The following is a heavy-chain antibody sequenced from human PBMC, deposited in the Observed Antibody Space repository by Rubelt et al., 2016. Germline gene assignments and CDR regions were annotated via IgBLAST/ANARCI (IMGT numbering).Heavy chain of an antibody. CDR3: ARGLGLGYSSSWFNWFDP. V-gene: IGHV1-3*01. CDR1: GYTFTSYA. D-gene: IGHD6-13*01. J-gene: IGHJ5*02. CDR2: INAGNGNK. Sequence: QVQLVQSGAEVKKPGASVKVSCKASGYTFTSYAMHWVRQAPGQRLEWMGWINAGNGNKKYSQKFQGRVTITRDTSASTAYMELSSLRSEDTAVYYCARGLGLGYSSSWFNWFDPWGQGTLVTVSS.